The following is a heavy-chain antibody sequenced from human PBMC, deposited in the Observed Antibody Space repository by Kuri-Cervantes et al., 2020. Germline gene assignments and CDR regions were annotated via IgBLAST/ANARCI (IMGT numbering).Heavy chain of an antibody. Sequence: GGSLRLSCAASGFTFDDYAMHWVRQAPGKGLEWVSGISWNCGSIGYADSVKGRFTISRDNAKNSLYLQMNSLRAEDTAVYYCARDLGNDYGGNSGVGYWGQGTLVTVSS. CDR3: ARDLGNDYGGNSGVGY. V-gene: IGHV3-9*01. D-gene: IGHD4-23*01. CDR1: GFTFDDYA. CDR2: ISWNCGSI. J-gene: IGHJ4*02.